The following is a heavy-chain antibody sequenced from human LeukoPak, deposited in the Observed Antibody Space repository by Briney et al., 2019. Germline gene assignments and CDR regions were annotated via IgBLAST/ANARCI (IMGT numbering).Heavy chain of an antibody. CDR1: GYSITSGYF. D-gene: IGHD6-13*01. V-gene: IGHV4-38-2*02. CDR3: ARESGAAGGFDY. J-gene: IGHJ4*02. Sequence: SETLSLTCSVSGYSITSGYFWGWIRQPPGKGLEWIGSIYHSGSTYYNPSLKSRVTISVDMSKNQFSLKMISVTAADTAVYYCARESGAAGGFDYWGQGTLVTVSS. CDR2: IYHSGST.